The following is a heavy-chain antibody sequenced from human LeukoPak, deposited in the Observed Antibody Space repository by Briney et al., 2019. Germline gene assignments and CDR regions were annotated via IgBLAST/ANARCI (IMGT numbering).Heavy chain of an antibody. Sequence: GRSLRLSCAASGFTFSSYAMHWVRQAPGKGLEWVAVISYDGSNKYYADSVKGRFTISRDNSKNTLYLQMNSLRAEDTAVYYCARGVRGDVGLWDYFDYWGQGTLVTVSS. D-gene: IGHD3-10*01. CDR2: ISYDGSNK. CDR1: GFTFSSYA. V-gene: IGHV3-30-3*01. CDR3: ARGVRGDVGLWDYFDY. J-gene: IGHJ4*02.